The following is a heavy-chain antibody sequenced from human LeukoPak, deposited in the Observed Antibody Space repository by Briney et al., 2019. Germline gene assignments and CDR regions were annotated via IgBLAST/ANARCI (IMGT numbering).Heavy chain of an antibody. CDR3: AGGRSGNYGLFDY. Sequence: PGGSLRLSCAASGFTFSGYWMHWVRQAPGKGLVWVSRISTDGSSTNYADSVKGRFTISRENAKNTLYLQMNSLRADDTAVYYCAGGRSGNYGLFDYWGQGTLVTVSS. D-gene: IGHD1-26*01. CDR2: ISTDGSST. CDR1: GFTFSGYW. J-gene: IGHJ4*02. V-gene: IGHV3-74*01.